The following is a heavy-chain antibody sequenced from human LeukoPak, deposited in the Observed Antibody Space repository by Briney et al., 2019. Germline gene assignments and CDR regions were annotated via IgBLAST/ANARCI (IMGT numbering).Heavy chain of an antibody. Sequence: PSETLSLTCAVYGGSFSGYYWSWIRQPPGKGLEWIGEINHSGSTNYNPSLKSRVTISVDTSKNQFSLKLSSVTAADTAVYYCARGRVGATTRNWFDPWGQGTLVTVSS. CDR2: INHSGST. CDR3: ARGRVGATTRNWFDP. D-gene: IGHD1-26*01. V-gene: IGHV4-34*01. CDR1: GGSFSGYY. J-gene: IGHJ5*02.